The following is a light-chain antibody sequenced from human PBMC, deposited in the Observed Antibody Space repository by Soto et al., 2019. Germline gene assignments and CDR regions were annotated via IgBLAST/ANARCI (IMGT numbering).Light chain of an antibody. CDR1: QAIRND. Sequence: DIQMTQSPSSLSASVGDTVTITCRASQAIRNDLGWYQQKPGEAPKRLIYAASYLQDGVPSRFSGSGSGTEFTFTISSLQPEDFGSYYCQQYYYTPYSFGQGTKLEIK. J-gene: IGKJ2*03. CDR2: AAS. CDR3: QQYYYTPYS. V-gene: IGKV1-17*01.